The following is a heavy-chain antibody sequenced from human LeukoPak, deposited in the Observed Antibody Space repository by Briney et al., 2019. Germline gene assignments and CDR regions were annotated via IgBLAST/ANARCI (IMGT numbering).Heavy chain of an antibody. CDR2: INHSGST. J-gene: IGHJ3*02. CDR1: GGSFSGNY. D-gene: IGHD3-22*01. V-gene: IGHV4-34*01. Sequence: SETLSLTCAVYGGSFSGNYWSWIRQPPGKGLEWIGEINHSGSTNYNPSLKSRVTISVDTSKNQFSLKLSSVTAADTAVYYCARDYYDSSGHLAHDAFDIWGQGTMVTVSS. CDR3: ARDYYDSSGHLAHDAFDI.